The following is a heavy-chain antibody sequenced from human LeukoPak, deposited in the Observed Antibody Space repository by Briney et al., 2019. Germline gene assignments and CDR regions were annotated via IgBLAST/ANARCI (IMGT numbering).Heavy chain of an antibody. V-gene: IGHV4-34*01. J-gene: IGHJ4*02. D-gene: IGHD5-18*01. Sequence: SETLSLTCTVSGGSISSYYWSWIRQPPGKGLEWIGEINHSGSTNYNPSLKSRVTISVDTSKNQFSLKLSSVTAADTAVYYCARWERGYSFFDYWGQGTLVTVSS. CDR1: GGSISSYY. CDR2: INHSGST. CDR3: ARWERGYSFFDY.